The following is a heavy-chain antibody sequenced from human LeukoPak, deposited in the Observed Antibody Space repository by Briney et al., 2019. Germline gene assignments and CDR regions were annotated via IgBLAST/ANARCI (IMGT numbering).Heavy chain of an antibody. D-gene: IGHD3-10*01. CDR1: GFTFSSYA. V-gene: IGHV3-30*04. CDR2: ISYDGSNK. CDR3: ARDYLWFGEVAFDI. J-gene: IGHJ3*02. Sequence: GGSLRLSCAASGFTFSSYAMHWVRQAPGKGLERVAVISYDGSNKYYADSVKGRFTISRDNSKNTLYLQMNSLRAEDTAVYYCARDYLWFGEVAFDIWGQGTMVTVSS.